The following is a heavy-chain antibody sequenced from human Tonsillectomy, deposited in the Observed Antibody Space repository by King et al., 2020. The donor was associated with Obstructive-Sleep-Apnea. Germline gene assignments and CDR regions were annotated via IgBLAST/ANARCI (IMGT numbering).Heavy chain of an antibody. Sequence: QLQESGPGLVKPSETLSLTCTVSGGSISSYYWSWIRQPPGKGLEWIGYIYYSGSTNYNPSLKSRVTISIDTSKNQFSLKLSSVTAADTAIYYCARIRWQLRGWFDPWGQGTLVTVSS. CDR3: ARIRWQLRGWFDP. J-gene: IGHJ5*02. D-gene: IGHD5-24*01. CDR2: IYYSGST. CDR1: GGSISSYY. V-gene: IGHV4-59*01.